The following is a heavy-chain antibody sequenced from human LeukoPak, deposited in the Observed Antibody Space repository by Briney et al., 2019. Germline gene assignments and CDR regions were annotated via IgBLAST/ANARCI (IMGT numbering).Heavy chain of an antibody. J-gene: IGHJ4*02. CDR2: IYYSGST. CDR1: GGSVSSGSYY. CDR3: AREQQQLVPLFDY. Sequence: SETLSLTCTVSGGSVSSGSYYWSWIRQPPGKGLEWIGYIYYSGSTNYNPSLKSRVTISVDTSKNQFSLKLSSVTAADTAVYYCAREQQQLVPLFDYWGQGTLVTVSS. D-gene: IGHD6-13*01. V-gene: IGHV4-61*01.